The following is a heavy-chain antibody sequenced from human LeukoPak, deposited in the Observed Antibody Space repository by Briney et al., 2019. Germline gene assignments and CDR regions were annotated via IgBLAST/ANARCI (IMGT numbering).Heavy chain of an antibody. D-gene: IGHD3-16*01. CDR2: INHSGST. CDR1: GGSFSGYY. V-gene: IGHV4-34*01. J-gene: IGHJ4*02. CDR3: ARVILGTALDY. Sequence: SETLSLTCAVYGGSFSGYYWSWIRQPPGKGLEWIGEINHSGSTNYNPSLKSRVTISVDTSKNQFSLKLSSVTAADTAVYYCARVILGTALDYWGQGTLVTVSS.